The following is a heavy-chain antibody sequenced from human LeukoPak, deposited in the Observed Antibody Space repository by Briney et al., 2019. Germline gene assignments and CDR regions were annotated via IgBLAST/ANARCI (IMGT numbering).Heavy chain of an antibody. CDR3: ARSLICFGEVSSPSCFDY. Sequence: SETLSLTCTVSGGSISSSSYYWGWIRQPPGKGLEWIGSIYYSGSTYYNPSLKSRVTISVDTSKNQFSLKLSSVTAADPASYYCARSLICFGEVSSPSCFDYWGQGTLVTVSS. V-gene: IGHV4-39*01. J-gene: IGHJ4*02. CDR2: IYYSGST. D-gene: IGHD3-10*01. CDR1: GGSISSSSYY.